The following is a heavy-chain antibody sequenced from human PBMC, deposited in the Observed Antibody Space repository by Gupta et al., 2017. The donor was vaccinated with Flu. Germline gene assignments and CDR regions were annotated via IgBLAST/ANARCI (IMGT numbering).Heavy chain of an antibody. J-gene: IGHJ4*02. D-gene: IGHD2-21*02. CDR1: GYSISSGYY. V-gene: IGHV4-38-2*01. CDR2: IYHSGST. CDR3: ATNVVVTAIEEAVETPPDY. Sequence: QVQLQESGPGLVKPSETLSLTCAVSGYSISSGYYWGRIRQPPGKGLEWIGSIYHSGSTYYNPSLKSRVTISVDTSKNQFSLKLSSVTAADTAVYYCATNVVVTAIEEAVETPPDYWGQGTLVTVSS.